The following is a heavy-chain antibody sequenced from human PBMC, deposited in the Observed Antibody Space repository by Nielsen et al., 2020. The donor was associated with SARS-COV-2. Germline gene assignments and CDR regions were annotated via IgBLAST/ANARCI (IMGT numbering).Heavy chain of an antibody. V-gene: IGHV1-46*01. D-gene: IGHD6-19*01. Sequence: WVRQAPGQGLEWMGIINPSGGSTSYAQKFQGRVTVTRDTSTSTVYMELSSLRSEDTAVYYCARLAGWGYWGQGTLVTVSS. CDR2: INPSGGST. CDR3: ARLAGWGY. J-gene: IGHJ4*02.